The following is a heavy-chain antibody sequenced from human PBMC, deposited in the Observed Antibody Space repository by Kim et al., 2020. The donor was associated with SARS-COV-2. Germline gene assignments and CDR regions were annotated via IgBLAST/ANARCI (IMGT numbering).Heavy chain of an antibody. V-gene: IGHV3-23*01. CDR3: AKDSGSLKGDFDY. D-gene: IGHD1-26*01. Sequence: YADSVKGRLTISRDNSKNTLYLQMNSLRAEDTAVYYCAKDSGSLKGDFDYWGQGTLVTVSS. J-gene: IGHJ4*02.